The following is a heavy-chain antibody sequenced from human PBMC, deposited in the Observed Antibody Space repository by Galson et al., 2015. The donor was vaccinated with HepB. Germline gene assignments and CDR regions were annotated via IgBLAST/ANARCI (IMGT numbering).Heavy chain of an antibody. CDR2: ISGSGGST. J-gene: IGHJ6*02. V-gene: IGHV3-23*01. CDR3: AKVRGKDRSGLEFLNWGTNYYGMDV. D-gene: IGHD7-27*01. Sequence: WVRQAPGKGLEWVSAISGSGGSTYYADSVKGRFTISRDNSKNTLYLQMNSLRAEDTAVYYCAKVRGKDRSGLEFLNWGTNYYGMDVWGQGTTVTVSS.